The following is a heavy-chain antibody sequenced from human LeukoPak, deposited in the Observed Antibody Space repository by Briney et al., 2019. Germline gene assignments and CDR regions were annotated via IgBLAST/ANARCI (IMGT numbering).Heavy chain of an antibody. J-gene: IGHJ4*02. CDR1: GGSFSGYY. Sequence: PSETLSLXCAVYGGSFSGYYWSWIRQPPGKGLEWIGEINHSGSTIYNPSLKSRVTISVDTSKNQFSLKLSSVTAADTAVYYCARRAFYYYDSSGYYYVGRNTFDYWGQGTLVTVSS. V-gene: IGHV4-34*01. CDR3: ARRAFYYYDSSGYYYVGRNTFDY. D-gene: IGHD3-22*01. CDR2: INHSGST.